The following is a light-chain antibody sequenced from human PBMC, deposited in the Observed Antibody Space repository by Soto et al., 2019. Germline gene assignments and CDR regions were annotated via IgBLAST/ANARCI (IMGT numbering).Light chain of an antibody. J-gene: IGKJ5*01. Sequence: IVLTQSPGTLSLSPGETATLSCRASQIIKTFYFGWYQQKPGQSPRLLIYGVYSRATGTPDRFSGSGSGTDFTLTISRLEPEDSAVYYCQFYGSSLTTFGQGTRLEIK. V-gene: IGKV3-20*01. CDR1: QIIKTFY. CDR3: QFYGSSLTT. CDR2: GVY.